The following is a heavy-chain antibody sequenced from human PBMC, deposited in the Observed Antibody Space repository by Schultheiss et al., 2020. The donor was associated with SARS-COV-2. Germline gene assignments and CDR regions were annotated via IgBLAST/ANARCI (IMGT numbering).Heavy chain of an antibody. CDR2: MNPNSGGT. J-gene: IGHJ6*02. CDR1: GYTFTSYY. CDR3: ARAGWELLAGYYYGMDV. V-gene: IGHV1-2*04. Sequence: ASVKVSCKASGYTFTSYYMHWVRQATGQGLEWMGWMNPNSGGTNYAQKFQGWVTMTRDTSISTAYMELSRLRSDDTAVYYCARAGWELLAGYYYGMDVWGQGTTVTVSS. D-gene: IGHD1-26*01.